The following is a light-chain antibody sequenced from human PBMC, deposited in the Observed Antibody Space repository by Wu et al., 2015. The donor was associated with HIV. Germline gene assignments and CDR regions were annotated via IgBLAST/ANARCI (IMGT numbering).Light chain of an antibody. J-gene: IGKJ1*01. V-gene: IGKV3-20*01. CDR2: GAS. Sequence: EVVMTQSPATLSVSPGERATLSCWASQSVSSSYLAWYQQKPGQAPRLLIYGASSRATGIPDRFSGSGSGTDFTLTISRLEPEDFAVYYCQQYGSSLWTFGQGTKVEIK. CDR3: QQYGSSLWT. CDR1: QSVSSSY.